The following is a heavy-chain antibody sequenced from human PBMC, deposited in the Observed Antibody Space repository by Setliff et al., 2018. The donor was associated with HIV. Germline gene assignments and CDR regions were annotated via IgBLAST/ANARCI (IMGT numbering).Heavy chain of an antibody. J-gene: IGHJ4*01. CDR1: GASFNAYF. CDR2: VIQSGAT. Sequence: SETLSLTCAVYGASFNAYFWTWIRQPPGKGLEWIGEVIQSGATNYNPSLKSRLTMSVGTSKNQFSLKLTSVTAADTAVYYCARTRDKYYDILTPAYYIDYWGHGTLVTVSS. D-gene: IGHD3-9*01. CDR3: ARTRDKYYDILTPAYYIDY. V-gene: IGHV4-34*12.